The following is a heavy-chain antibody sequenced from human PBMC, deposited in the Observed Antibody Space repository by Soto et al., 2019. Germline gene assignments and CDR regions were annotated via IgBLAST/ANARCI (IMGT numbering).Heavy chain of an antibody. J-gene: IGHJ6*02. CDR3: ARASNYYDSSGYYYYYYGMDV. CDR1: GYTFTSYG. Sequence: GASVKVSCKASGYTFTSYGISWVRQAPGQGLEWMGWISAYNGNTNYAQKLQGRVTMTTDTSTSTAYMELRSLRSDDTAVYYCARASNYYDSSGYYYYYYGMDVWGQGTTVTVSS. CDR2: ISAYNGNT. V-gene: IGHV1-18*01. D-gene: IGHD3-22*01.